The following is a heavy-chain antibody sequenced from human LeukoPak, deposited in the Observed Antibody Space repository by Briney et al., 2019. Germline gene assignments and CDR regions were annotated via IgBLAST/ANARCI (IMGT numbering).Heavy chain of an antibody. D-gene: IGHD2-2*01. CDR2: IKQDGSEK. V-gene: IGHV3-7*01. CDR3: ARETMGADIVVVPTPFDAFDL. J-gene: IGHJ3*01. CDR1: GFTFSRYW. Sequence: GGSLRLSCAASGFTFSRYWMSWVRQAPGKGLEWVANIKQDGSEKYYVESVKGRFTISRDNAKNSMYLQMNSLRAEDTAVYYCARETMGADIVVVPTPFDAFDLWGQGTMVTVSS.